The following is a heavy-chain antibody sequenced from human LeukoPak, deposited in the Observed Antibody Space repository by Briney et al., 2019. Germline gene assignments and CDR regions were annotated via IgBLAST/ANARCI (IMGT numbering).Heavy chain of an antibody. CDR1: GYTFTSYY. CDR3: ARGVLLWFGEFNLDAFDI. CDR2: INPSGGST. V-gene: IGHV1-46*01. D-gene: IGHD3-10*01. J-gene: IGHJ3*02. Sequence: GASVKVSCKASGYTFTSYYMHWVRQAPGQGLEWMGIINPSGGSTSYAQKFQGRVTMTRDTSTSTVYMELSSLRSEDTAVYYCARGVLLWFGEFNLDAFDIWGQGTMVTASS.